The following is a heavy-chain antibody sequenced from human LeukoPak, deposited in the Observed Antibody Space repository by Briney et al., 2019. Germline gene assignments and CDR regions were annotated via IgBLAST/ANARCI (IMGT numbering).Heavy chain of an antibody. D-gene: IGHD4-17*01. CDR3: ARDPHGYGDYYFDY. J-gene: IGHJ4*02. V-gene: IGHV4-39*07. CDR2: IYYSGST. Sequence: SETLSLTCTVSGGSISSSSYYWGWIRQPPGKGLEWIGSIYYSGSTYYNPSLKSRVTISVNTSKNQFSLKLSSVTAADTAVYYCARDPHGYGDYYFDYWGQGTLVTVSS. CDR1: GGSISSSSYY.